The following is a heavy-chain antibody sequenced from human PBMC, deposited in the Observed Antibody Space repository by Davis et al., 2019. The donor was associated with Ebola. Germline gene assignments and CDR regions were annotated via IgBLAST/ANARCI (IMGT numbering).Heavy chain of an antibody. V-gene: IGHV1-46*01. CDR1: GYTFTDYY. J-gene: IGHJ5*02. Sequence: ASVKVSCKTSGYTFTDYYIHWVRQAPGQGLEWMGAINPIGGTTDYAQKFQGRVHMTRDTSTNTIYMEMRSLQSDDTAVYYCARPDFPLSTSVATQWAVDLWRQGTLVTVSS. CDR2: INPIGGTT. D-gene: IGHD1-26*01. CDR3: ARPDFPLSTSVATQWAVDL.